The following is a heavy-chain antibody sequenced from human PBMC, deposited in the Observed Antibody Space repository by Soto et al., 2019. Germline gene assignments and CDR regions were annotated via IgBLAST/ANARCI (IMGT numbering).Heavy chain of an antibody. V-gene: IGHV3-15*01. D-gene: IGHD3-3*01. CDR2: IKSKTDGGTT. J-gene: IGHJ5*02. CDR3: TADPAYYDYWSAYLGWFDP. CDR1: GLTFSSYA. Sequence: PGGSLRVSSAAAGLTFSSYAMNWVRQDPGKGLEWVGRIKSKTDGGTTDYAAPVKGRFTISRDDLKNTLSLQMNSLRTEDTAVYYCTADPAYYDYWSAYLGWFDPWGQGTLVTVSS.